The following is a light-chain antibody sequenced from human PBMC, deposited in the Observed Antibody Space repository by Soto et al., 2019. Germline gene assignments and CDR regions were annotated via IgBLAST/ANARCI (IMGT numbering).Light chain of an antibody. CDR3: QQRSNWPPWT. V-gene: IGKV3-15*01. Sequence: EIVMTQSPATLSVSPGERATLSCRASQSVSSNLAWYQQKPGQAPRLLIHGASTRATGIPARFSGSGSGTNFTLTISSLEPEDFAVYYCQQRSNWPPWTFGQGNKV. CDR2: GAS. J-gene: IGKJ1*01. CDR1: QSVSSN.